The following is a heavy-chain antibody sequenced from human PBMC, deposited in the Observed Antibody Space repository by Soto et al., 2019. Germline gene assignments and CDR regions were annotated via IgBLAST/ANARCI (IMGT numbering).Heavy chain of an antibody. V-gene: IGHV4-30-4*01. CDR2: IYYSGII. CDR1: GGSISSGGYY. CDR3: ARVVGEVDYSSSSDAFDI. J-gene: IGHJ3*02. D-gene: IGHD6-6*01. Sequence: QVQLQESGPGLVRPTQTLSLTCSVSGGSISSGGYYWSWIRQPPGKGLEWIAYIYYSGIIYYNPSLKSRVTMSRDTSKNQFFLNLDSVTAADTAVYYCARVVGEVDYSSSSDAFDIWGQGTMVTVSS.